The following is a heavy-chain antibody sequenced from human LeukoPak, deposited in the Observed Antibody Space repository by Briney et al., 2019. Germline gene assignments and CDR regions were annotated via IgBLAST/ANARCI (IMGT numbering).Heavy chain of an antibody. CDR2: FDPEDGET. V-gene: IGHV1-24*01. Sequence: ASVKVSCKVSGYTLTELSMHWVRQAPGKGLEWMGGFDPEDGETIYAQKFQGRVTMTEDTSTDTAYMELSSLRSEDTAVYYCATVTSTGRYYYYYGMDVWGQGTTVTVS. CDR1: GYTLTELS. J-gene: IGHJ6*02. D-gene: IGHD3-10*01. CDR3: ATVTSTGRYYYYYGMDV.